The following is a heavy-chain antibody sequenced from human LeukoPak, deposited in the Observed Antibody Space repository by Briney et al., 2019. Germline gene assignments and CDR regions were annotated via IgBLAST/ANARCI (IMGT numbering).Heavy chain of an antibody. CDR3: ARGTMASDF. V-gene: IGHV3-11*01. CDR2: ISISGTTT. Sequence: GGSLRLSCAASGFTFSDYYMTWIRQTPGKGLEWVSYISISGTTTFYVDSVKGRFTISRDNTKNSLYLQMNSLRAEDAAMYYCARGTMASDFWGQGTLVTVSS. J-gene: IGHJ4*02. D-gene: IGHD3-10*01. CDR1: GFTFSDYY.